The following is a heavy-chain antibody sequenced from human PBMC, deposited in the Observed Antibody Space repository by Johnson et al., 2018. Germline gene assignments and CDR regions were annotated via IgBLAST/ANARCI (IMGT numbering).Heavy chain of an antibody. D-gene: IGHD6-13*01. CDR2: IDHSGST. Sequence: QVQLQQWGAGLLKPSETLSLICAVSGGSFSDYYWSWIRQSPGKGLEWIGEIDHSGSTNHHPSLKSRVTISVDTSKNQCSLKLTSVTAADTAVYYCARGWYPRGYWGQVTLVTVSS. CDR3: ARGWYPRGY. V-gene: IGHV4-34*01. J-gene: IGHJ1*01. CDR1: GGSFSDYY.